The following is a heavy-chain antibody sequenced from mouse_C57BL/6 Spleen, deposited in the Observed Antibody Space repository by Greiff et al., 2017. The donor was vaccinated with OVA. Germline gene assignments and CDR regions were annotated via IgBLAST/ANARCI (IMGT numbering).Heavy chain of an antibody. CDR1: GYTFTDYE. V-gene: IGHV1-15*01. Sequence: VQLQQSGAELVRPGASVTLSCKASGYTFTDYEMHWVKQTPVHGLEWIGAIDPETGGTAYNQKFKGKAILTADKSSSTAYMELRSLTSEDSAVYYCTSFSYYGSSYWFAYWGQGTLVTVSA. J-gene: IGHJ3*01. D-gene: IGHD1-1*01. CDR2: IDPETGGT. CDR3: TSFSYYGSSYWFAY.